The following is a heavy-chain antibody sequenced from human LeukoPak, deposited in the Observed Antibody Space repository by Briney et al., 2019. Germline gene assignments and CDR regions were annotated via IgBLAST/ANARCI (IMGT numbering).Heavy chain of an antibody. CDR3: ARGEYSYDSSGYRYYSYYYMDV. D-gene: IGHD3-22*01. CDR2: IYTSGST. J-gene: IGHJ6*03. Sequence: TLSLTCTVSGGSISSGSYYWNWIRQPAGKGLEWIGRIYTSGSTTYNSSLKSRVTSSVDTSKNQLSLELSSVTAADTAVFYCARGEYSYDSSGYRYYSYYYMDVWGKGITVTISS. CDR1: GGSISSGSYY. V-gene: IGHV4-61*02.